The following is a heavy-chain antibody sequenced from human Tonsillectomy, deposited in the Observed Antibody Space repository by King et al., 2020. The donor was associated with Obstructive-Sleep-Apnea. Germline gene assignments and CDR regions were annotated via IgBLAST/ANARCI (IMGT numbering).Heavy chain of an antibody. J-gene: IGHJ2*01. Sequence: MQLQESGPGLVKPSETLSLTCTVSGGSISSYYWTWIRQPPGKGLEWIGYIYYSGTTHYNPSLTSRVTISVDTSKTQFSLKFSSVTAADTAVYYCARGFLGGNFDLWGRGTLVTVSS. CDR2: IYYSGTT. D-gene: IGHD3-3*01. CDR1: GGSISSYY. V-gene: IGHV4-59*08. CDR3: ARGFLGGNFDL.